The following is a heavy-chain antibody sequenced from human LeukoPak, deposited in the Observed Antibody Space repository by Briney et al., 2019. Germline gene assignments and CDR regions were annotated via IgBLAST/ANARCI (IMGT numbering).Heavy chain of an antibody. Sequence: PSETLSLTCTVSGGSIGSYYWSWVRQPPGKGLEWIGYIHYSGSTNYNPSLKSRVTTSIDTSKNQFSLKVTSVTAADAAVYYCARRTTVTPYYFDYWGQGTLVTVSS. CDR1: GGSIGSYY. CDR2: IHYSGST. D-gene: IGHD4-17*01. CDR3: ARRTTVTPYYFDY. J-gene: IGHJ4*02. V-gene: IGHV4-59*01.